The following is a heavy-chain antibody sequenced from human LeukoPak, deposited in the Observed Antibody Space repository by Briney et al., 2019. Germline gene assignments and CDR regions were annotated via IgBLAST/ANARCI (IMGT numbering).Heavy chain of an antibody. CDR2: IYHSGST. V-gene: IGHV4-38-2*01. Sequence: SETLSLTCAVSGYSISSGYYWGWIRQPPGKGLEWIGSIYHSGSTSYNPSLKSRVTISVDTSKNRFSLKLSSVTAADTAVYYCARPNGDYDDAFDIWGQGTMVTDSS. D-gene: IGHD4-17*01. J-gene: IGHJ3*02. CDR1: GYSISSGYY. CDR3: ARPNGDYDDAFDI.